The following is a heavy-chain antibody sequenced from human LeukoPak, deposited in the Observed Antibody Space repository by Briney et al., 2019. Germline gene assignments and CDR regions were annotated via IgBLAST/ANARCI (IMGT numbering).Heavy chain of an antibody. Sequence: GGSLRLSCTASGFNFNNYAMRWVRQAPGKGLEWVAVISYDGSNKYYADSVKGRFTISRDNSKNTLYLQMNSLRAEDTAVYYCAKEVGYDSSGYDDYWGQGTLVTVSS. CDR1: GFNFNNYA. CDR2: ISYDGSNK. CDR3: AKEVGYDSSGYDDY. V-gene: IGHV3-30*18. D-gene: IGHD3-22*01. J-gene: IGHJ4*02.